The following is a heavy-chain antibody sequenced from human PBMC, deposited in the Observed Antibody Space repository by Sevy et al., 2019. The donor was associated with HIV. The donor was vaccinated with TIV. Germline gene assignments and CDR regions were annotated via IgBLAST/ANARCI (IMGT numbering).Heavy chain of an antibody. CDR3: ARDLAVRYSYGYGEEPHYYYYYGMDV. CDR2: ISSSSSYI. V-gene: IGHV3-21*01. J-gene: IGHJ6*02. Sequence: GGYLRLSCAASGFTFSSYSMNWVRQAPGKGLEWVSSISSSSSYIYYADSVKGRFTISRDNAKNSLYLQMNSLRAEDTAVYYCARDLAVRYSYGYGEEPHYYYYYGMDVWGQGTTVTVSS. CDR1: GFTFSSYS. D-gene: IGHD5-18*01.